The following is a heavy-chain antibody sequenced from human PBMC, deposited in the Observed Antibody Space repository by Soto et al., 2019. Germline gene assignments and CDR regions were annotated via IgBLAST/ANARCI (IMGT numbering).Heavy chain of an antibody. J-gene: IGHJ4*02. CDR2: IYHSGST. D-gene: IGHD6-6*01. CDR1: GGSISSGGYS. Sequence: QLQLPESGSGLVKPSQTLSLTCAVSGGSISSGGYSWSWIRQPPGKGLEWIGYIYHSGSTYYNPHLQSRDTISVDRSKNQFSLKLSSVTAAVTAVYYCARGGQVVRGSSVFSDRGQGTLVTVSS. V-gene: IGHV4-30-2*01. CDR3: ARGGQVVRGSSVFSD.